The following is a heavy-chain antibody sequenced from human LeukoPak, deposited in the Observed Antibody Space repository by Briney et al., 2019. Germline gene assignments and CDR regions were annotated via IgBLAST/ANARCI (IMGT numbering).Heavy chain of an antibody. V-gene: IGHV1-18*01. Sequence: ASVKVSCKAPGYTFTSYGISWVRQAPGQGLEWMGWISGYNGNTKYAQQLQGRVTMTTDTSTSTAYMELRSLRSDDTAVYYCARVPMTTADYWGQGTLVTVSS. CDR2: ISGYNGNT. CDR3: ARVPMTTADY. CDR1: GYTFTSYG. J-gene: IGHJ4*02. D-gene: IGHD1-14*01.